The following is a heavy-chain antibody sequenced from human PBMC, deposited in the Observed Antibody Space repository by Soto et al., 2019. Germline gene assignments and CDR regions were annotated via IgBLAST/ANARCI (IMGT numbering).Heavy chain of an antibody. V-gene: IGHV4-31*03. CDR2: IYYSGST. Sequence: QVQLQESGPGLVKPSQTLSLTCTVSGGSISSGGYYWSWIRQHPGKGLEWIGYIYYSGSTYYNPALKSRVTISVDTSKNQFSLKLSSVTAADTAVYYCARGELWPPGWFDPWGQGTLVTVSS. J-gene: IGHJ5*02. D-gene: IGHD5-18*01. CDR3: ARGELWPPGWFDP. CDR1: GGSISSGGYY.